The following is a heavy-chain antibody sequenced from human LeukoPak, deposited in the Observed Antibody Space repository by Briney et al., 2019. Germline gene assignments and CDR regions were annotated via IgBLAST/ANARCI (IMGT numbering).Heavy chain of an antibody. D-gene: IGHD6-19*01. CDR2: IYTSGST. CDR3: ARDSSGWYRLPFDY. V-gene: IGHV4-61*02. Sequence: PSETLSLTCTVSGGSISSGSYYWSWIRQPAGKGLEWIGRIYTSGSTNYNPSLKSRVTISVDTSKNQFSLKLSSVTAADTAVYYCARDSSGWYRLPFDYWGQGTLVTVSS. J-gene: IGHJ4*02. CDR1: GGSISSGSYY.